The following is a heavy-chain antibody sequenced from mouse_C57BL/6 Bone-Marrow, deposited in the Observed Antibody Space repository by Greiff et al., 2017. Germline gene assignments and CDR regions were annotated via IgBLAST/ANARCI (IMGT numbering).Heavy chain of an antibody. CDR1: GYAFSSSW. J-gene: IGHJ2*01. V-gene: IGHV1-82*01. CDR3: VSGVLRYYFDY. Sequence: QVQLQQSGPELVKPGASVKISCKASGYAFSSSWMNWVKQRPGKGLEWIGRIYPGDGDTNYNGKFKGKATLTADKSSSTAYMQLSSLTSEDSAVSFCVSGVLRYYFDYWGQGTTLTVSS. D-gene: IGHD1-1*01. CDR2: IYPGDGDT.